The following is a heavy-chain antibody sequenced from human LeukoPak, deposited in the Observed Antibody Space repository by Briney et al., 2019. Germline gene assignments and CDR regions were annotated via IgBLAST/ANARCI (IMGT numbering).Heavy chain of an antibody. CDR2: IHYTGST. V-gene: IGHV4-39*07. D-gene: IGHD1-26*01. J-gene: IGHJ6*03. CDR3: ARTGGSFYFYYYMDV. Sequence: SETLSLTCTVSGGSIRSSSYTWGWIRQPPGKGLEWIGSIHYTGSTYYYPSLKSRVTISVDTSKNQFSLKLSSVTAADTAVYYCARTGGSFYFYYYMDVWGRGTTVTVSS. CDR1: GGSIRSSSYT.